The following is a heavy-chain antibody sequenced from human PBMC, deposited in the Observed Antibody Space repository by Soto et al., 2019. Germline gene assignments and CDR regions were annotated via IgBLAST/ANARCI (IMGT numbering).Heavy chain of an antibody. Sequence: GGSLRLSCAASGFTFSSYAMSWVRQAPGKGLEWVSGISGSGGSTYYADSVKGRFTIPRDNSKNMLYLLMNSLRAEDTAVYYCAKDRKSSGWYGDFDYWGQGTLVTVSS. V-gene: IGHV3-23*01. CDR1: GFTFSSYA. CDR3: AKDRKSSGWYGDFDY. J-gene: IGHJ4*02. D-gene: IGHD6-19*01. CDR2: ISGSGGST.